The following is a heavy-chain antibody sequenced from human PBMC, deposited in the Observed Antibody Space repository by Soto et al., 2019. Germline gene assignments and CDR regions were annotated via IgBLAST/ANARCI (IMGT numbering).Heavy chain of an antibody. D-gene: IGHD1-20*01. Sequence: SELLSLERAVSGGSISGSYPSWGRIRQGPGKGPEWIGSVFYAGFTSSNPSLEGRVSVSVDTSKNQFSLTVSGVSAADTALYYCATAQKGYNWNYFDHWGQGAVLTVS. CDR3: ATAQKGYNWNYFDH. CDR2: VFYAGFT. J-gene: IGHJ4*02. V-gene: IGHV4-39*01. CDR1: GGSISGSYPS.